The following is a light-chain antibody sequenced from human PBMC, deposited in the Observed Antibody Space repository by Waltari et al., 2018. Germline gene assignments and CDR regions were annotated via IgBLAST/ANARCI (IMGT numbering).Light chain of an antibody. CDR1: QSVSNSY. CDR2: GAS. CDR3: QQYGSSPT. J-gene: IGKJ3*01. Sequence: EIVLTQSPATLSLSPGERATLSCRASQSVSNSYLAWYQQKPGQAPRLLIYGASSRATGIPDRFSGSGSGTDFTLTISRLEPEDFAVYYCQQYGSSPTFGPGTKVDIK. V-gene: IGKV3-20*01.